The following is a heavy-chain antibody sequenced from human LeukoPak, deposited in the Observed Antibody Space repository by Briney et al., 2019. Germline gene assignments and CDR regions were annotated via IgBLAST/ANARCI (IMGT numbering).Heavy chain of an antibody. Sequence: SETLSLTCAVYGGSFSGYYWSWIRQPPGKGLEWIGEINHSGSTNYNPSLKSRVTISVDTSKNQFPLKLSSVTAADTAVYYCARGPYCSSTSCYKGLSDYWGQGTLVTVSS. CDR2: INHSGST. J-gene: IGHJ4*02. CDR1: GGSFSGYY. V-gene: IGHV4-34*01. D-gene: IGHD2-2*02. CDR3: ARGPYCSSTSCYKGLSDY.